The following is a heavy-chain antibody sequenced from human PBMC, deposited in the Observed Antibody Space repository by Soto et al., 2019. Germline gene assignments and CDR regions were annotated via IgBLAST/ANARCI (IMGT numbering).Heavy chain of an antibody. Sequence: PAASVKVSCKASGYTFTSYDINWVRQTTGQGLEWMGWMNHNSGNTGYAQKFQGRVTMTRNTSISTAYMELSSLRSEDTAVFYCARGTYCSGGSCSNDWFDPWGQGTLVTVSS. D-gene: IGHD2-15*01. CDR2: MNHNSGNT. J-gene: IGHJ5*02. V-gene: IGHV1-8*01. CDR1: GYTFTSYD. CDR3: ARGTYCSGGSCSNDWFDP.